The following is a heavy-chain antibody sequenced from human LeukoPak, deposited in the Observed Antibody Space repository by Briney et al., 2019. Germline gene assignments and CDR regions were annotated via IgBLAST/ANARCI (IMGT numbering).Heavy chain of an antibody. D-gene: IGHD3-10*01. CDR3: ASPQTRSPSGSRPPFEPYRDV. J-gene: IGHJ6*02. CDR1: GFTFSTDV. V-gene: IGHV3-23*01. Sequence: GGSLRLSCAASGFTFSTDVMSWVRQAPGKGLQWVSAISSSGGSTYYADSVKGRFTISRDNAKNSLYLQMNSLRAEDTAVYYCASPQTRSPSGSRPPFEPYRDVWGQGTTVTVSS. CDR2: ISSSGGST.